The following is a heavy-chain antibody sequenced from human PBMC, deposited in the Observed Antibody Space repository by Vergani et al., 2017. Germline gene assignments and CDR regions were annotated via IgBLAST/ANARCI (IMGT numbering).Heavy chain of an antibody. CDR2: IYSGGST. CDR3: AKANPRNSGYDYLYYYHAMDV. Sequence: EVQLVESGGGLVKPGGSLRLSCAASGFPFSSYSMNWVRQAPGKGMEWVSVIYSGGSTYYAGSVKGRFTISRDSSKTTLYLQMNSLSAGDTALYYCAKANPRNSGYDYLYYYHAMDVWGQGTTVTVSS. CDR1: GFPFSSYS. V-gene: IGHV3-66*01. J-gene: IGHJ6*02. D-gene: IGHD5-12*01.